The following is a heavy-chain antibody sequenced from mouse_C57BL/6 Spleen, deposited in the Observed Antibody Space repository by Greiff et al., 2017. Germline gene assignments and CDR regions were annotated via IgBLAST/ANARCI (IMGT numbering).Heavy chain of an antibody. J-gene: IGHJ2*01. CDR1: GYAFSSSW. CDR3: ARSNWGY. D-gene: IGHD4-1*01. CDR2: IYPGDGDT. Sequence: QVQLQQSGPELVKPGASVKIYCKASGYAFSSSWMNWVKQRPGKGLEWIGRIYPGDGDTNYNGKFKGKATLTADKSSSTAYMQLSSLTSEDSAVXFCARSNWGYWGQGTTLTVSS. V-gene: IGHV1-82*01.